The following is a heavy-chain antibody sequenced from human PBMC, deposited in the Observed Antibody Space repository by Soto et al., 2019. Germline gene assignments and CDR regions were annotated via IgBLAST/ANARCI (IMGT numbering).Heavy chain of an antibody. CDR2: IYHSGST. CDR3: ARDGDTMVRGLQPEPICY. Sequence: QVQLQESGPGLVKPSGTLSLTCAVSSGSISSSNWWSWVRQPPGKGLEWIGEIYHSGSTNYNPSLKSRVTIAVDKSKNQFSLKLSSVTAADTAVYYCARDGDTMVRGLQPEPICYWGQGTLVTVSS. D-gene: IGHD3-10*01. CDR1: SGSISSSNW. J-gene: IGHJ4*02. V-gene: IGHV4-4*02.